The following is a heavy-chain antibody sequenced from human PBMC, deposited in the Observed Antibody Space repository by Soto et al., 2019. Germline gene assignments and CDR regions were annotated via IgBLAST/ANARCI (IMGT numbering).Heavy chain of an antibody. V-gene: IGHV4-39*01. J-gene: IGHJ4*02. CDR2: IYYSGST. CDR3: ARQGSDYGDYIYY. Sequence: PSETLSLTCTVSGGSISSSSYYWGWIRQPPGKGLEWIGSIYYSGSTYYNSSLKSRVTISVDTSKNQFSLKLSSVTAADTAVYYCARQGSDYGDYIYYWGQGTLVTVSS. CDR1: GGSISSSSYY. D-gene: IGHD4-17*01.